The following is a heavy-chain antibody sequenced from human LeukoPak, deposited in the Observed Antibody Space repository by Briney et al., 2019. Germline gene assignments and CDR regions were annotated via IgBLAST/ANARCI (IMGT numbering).Heavy chain of an antibody. J-gene: IGHJ6*02. CDR1: GGSFSGYY. V-gene: IGHV4-34*01. CDR2: INHSGST. CDR3: ARRPLGGMDV. D-gene: IGHD7-27*01. Sequence: PSETLSLTCAVYGGSFSGYYWGWIRQPPGRGLEWIGEINHSGSTNYNPSLKSRVTISVDTSKNQFSLRLNSVTAADTAVYYCARRPLGGMDVWGQGTTVTVSS.